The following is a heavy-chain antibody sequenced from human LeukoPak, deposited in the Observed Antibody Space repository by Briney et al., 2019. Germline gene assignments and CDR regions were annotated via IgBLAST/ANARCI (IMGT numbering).Heavy chain of an antibody. J-gene: IGHJ6*03. CDR1: GYTFTSYG. CDR2: IIPILGTA. CDR3: ASTPLYYYYYMDV. Sequence: ASVKVSCKASGYTFTSYGIIWVRQAPGQGLEWMGGIIPILGTANYAQKFQGRVTITTDESTSTVYMELRSLRSEDTAVYYCASTPLYYYYYMDVWGLGATVTVSS. V-gene: IGHV1-69*05.